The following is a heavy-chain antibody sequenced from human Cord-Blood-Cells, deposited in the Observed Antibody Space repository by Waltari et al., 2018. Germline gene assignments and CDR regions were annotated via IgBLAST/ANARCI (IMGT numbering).Heavy chain of an antibody. CDR3: ARGVAARGPPDAFDI. V-gene: IGHV4-30-2*01. Sequence: QLQLQESGSGLVKPSQTPSLTCAVSGGPISSVGYSWSWIRRPPGKGLEWIGYIYHSGSTYYNPSLKSRVTISVDRSKNQFSLKLSSVTAADTAVYYCARGVAARGPPDAFDIWGQGTMVTVSS. D-gene: IGHD6-6*01. J-gene: IGHJ3*02. CDR1: GGPISSVGYS. CDR2: IYHSGST.